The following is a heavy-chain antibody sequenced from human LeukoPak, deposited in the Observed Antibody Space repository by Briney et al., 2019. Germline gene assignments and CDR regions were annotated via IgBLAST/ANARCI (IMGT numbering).Heavy chain of an antibody. D-gene: IGHD1-7*01. J-gene: IGHJ4*02. CDR3: ARTDAVSGTALAY. CDR1: GGGFSSYL. CDR2: ITPLLGKT. V-gene: IGHV1-69*16. Sequence: GASVQVSCKASGGGFSSYLFPWVRQARGRGLEWMGVITPLLGKTSNAERFQGGATITTDEATRTVHMELSSRRSDDTADYYCARTDAVSGTALAYWGQGTLVTVSS.